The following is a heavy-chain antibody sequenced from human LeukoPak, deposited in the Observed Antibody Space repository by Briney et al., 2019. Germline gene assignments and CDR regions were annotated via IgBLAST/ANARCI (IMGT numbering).Heavy chain of an antibody. Sequence: SETLSLTCTVSGGSISSYYWSWIRQPPGKGLEWIGYIYYSGSINYNPSLKSRVTISVDRSKNQFSLKLSSVTAADTAVYYCATELNTVTTSHFDYWGQGTLVTVSS. CDR2: IYYSGSI. CDR3: ATELNTVTTSHFDY. J-gene: IGHJ4*02. D-gene: IGHD4-17*01. V-gene: IGHV4-59*12. CDR1: GGSISSYY.